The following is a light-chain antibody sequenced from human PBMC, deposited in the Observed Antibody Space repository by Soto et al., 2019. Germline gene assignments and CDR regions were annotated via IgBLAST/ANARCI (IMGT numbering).Light chain of an antibody. CDR2: GAS. J-gene: IGKJ3*01. V-gene: IGKV3-15*01. Sequence: EIVMTQSPATLSVSPGERATLSCRASQSVSSNLAWYQQKTSQAPRLLFYGASTRATAIPARFSGSGSGTESTLTISSLQSEVFAVYYCQQYNTWPFTFGPGTKVDIK. CDR1: QSVSSN. CDR3: QQYNTWPFT.